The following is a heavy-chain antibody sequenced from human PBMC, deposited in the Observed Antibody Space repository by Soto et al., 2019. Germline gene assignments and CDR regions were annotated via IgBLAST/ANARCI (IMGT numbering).Heavy chain of an antibody. CDR1: GFTFSTYG. Sequence: QVQLVESGGGVVQPGRSPRLSCAASGFTFSTYGMHWVRQAPGKGLEWVAVISYDGSKKYYEESVKGRFNISRDNSKNTLYRQMNSLRVEDTAVYYCAKSWSGSHGAFDVWGQGTMVTVS. D-gene: IGHD2-8*02. V-gene: IGHV3-30*18. J-gene: IGHJ3*01. CDR2: ISYDGSKK. CDR3: AKSWSGSHGAFDV.